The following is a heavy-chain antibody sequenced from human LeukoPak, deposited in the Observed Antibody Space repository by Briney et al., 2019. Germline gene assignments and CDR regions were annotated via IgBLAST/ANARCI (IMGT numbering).Heavy chain of an antibody. CDR2: IYYSGST. Sequence: PSETLSLTCTVSGGSISSSSYYWGWLRQPPGKGLEWIGSIYYSGSTYYNPSLKSRVTISVDTSKNQFSLKLSSVTAADTAVYYCARGDGARPEFFDYWGQGTLVTVSS. CDR1: GGSISSSSYY. V-gene: IGHV4-39*07. D-gene: IGHD6-6*01. CDR3: ARGDGARPEFFDY. J-gene: IGHJ4*02.